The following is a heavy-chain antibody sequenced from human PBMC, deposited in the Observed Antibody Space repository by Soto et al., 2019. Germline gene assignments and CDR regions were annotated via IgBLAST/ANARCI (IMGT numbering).Heavy chain of an antibody. Sequence: QITLNESGPTVVKPAETLTLTCTFSGFSLTTSGVCVGWIRQSPGKAPEWLALIYWDDDKRYSASLKSRLTITQDTSKNQVVLTMASVDPADTATYYCAHRILRTVFGLVTTTAIYFDFWGQGTPVVVSS. CDR1: GFSLTTSGVC. V-gene: IGHV2-5*02. CDR3: AHRILRTVFGLVTTTAIYFDF. D-gene: IGHD3-3*01. CDR2: IYWDDDK. J-gene: IGHJ4*02.